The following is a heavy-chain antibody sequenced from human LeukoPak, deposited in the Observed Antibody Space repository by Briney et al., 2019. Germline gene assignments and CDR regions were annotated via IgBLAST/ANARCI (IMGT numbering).Heavy chain of an antibody. CDR2: ISSSSSYI. J-gene: IGHJ4*02. V-gene: IGHV3-21*01. Sequence: TGGSLRLSCAASGFTFSSYSMNWVRQAPGKGLEWVSSISSSSSYIYYADSVKGRFTISRDNAKNSLYLQMNSLRAEDTAVYYCARVKMATIRGEIDYWGQGTLVTVSS. D-gene: IGHD5-24*01. CDR1: GFTFSSYS. CDR3: ARVKMATIRGEIDY.